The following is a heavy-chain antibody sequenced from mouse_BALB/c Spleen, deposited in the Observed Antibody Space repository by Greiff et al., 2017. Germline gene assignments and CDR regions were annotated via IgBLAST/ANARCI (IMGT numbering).Heavy chain of an antibody. CDR2: IRNKANGYTT. D-gene: IGHD3-3*01. CDR1: GFTFTDYY. V-gene: IGHV7-3*02. CDR3: ARDGLFDY. Sequence: EVKLVDSGGGLVQPGGSLRLSCATSGFTFTDYYMSWVRQPPGKALEWLGFIRNKANGYTTEYSASVKGRFTISRDNSQSILYLQMNTLRAEDSATYYCARDGLFDYWGQGTTLTVSS. J-gene: IGHJ2*01.